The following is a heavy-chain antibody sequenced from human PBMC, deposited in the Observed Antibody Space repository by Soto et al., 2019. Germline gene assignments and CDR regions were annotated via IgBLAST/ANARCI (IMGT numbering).Heavy chain of an antibody. J-gene: IGHJ4*02. V-gene: IGHV3-48*02. Sequence: EVQLVESGGGLIQPGGSLRLSCAASGFTFSSYSMTWVRQAPGKGLEWVSYISSSSSSIYYAASVKGRFTVSRDNAKNSLFLQMNSLRDEETAVYYCARGAVAAGGYDYWGQGTLVTVSS. CDR3: ARGAVAAGGYDY. CDR2: ISSSSSSI. D-gene: IGHD3-16*01. CDR1: GFTFSSYS.